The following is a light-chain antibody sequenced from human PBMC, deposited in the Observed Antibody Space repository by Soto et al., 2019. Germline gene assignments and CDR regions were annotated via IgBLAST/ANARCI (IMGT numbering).Light chain of an antibody. J-gene: IGKJ3*01. Sequence: EIVLTQSPGTLSLSPGEGATLSCRASQSVSSSFLAWYQQRPGQAPRLLIFGASYRATGIPDRFSGSGSGTDFTLTISRLEPEDFAVYYCQHYGNSPPEYTFGTGTKVDIK. CDR2: GAS. CDR1: QSVSSSF. V-gene: IGKV3-20*01. CDR3: QHYGNSPPEYT.